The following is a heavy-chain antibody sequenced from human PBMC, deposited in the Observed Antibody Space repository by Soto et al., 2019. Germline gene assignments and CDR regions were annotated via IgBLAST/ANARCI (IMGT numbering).Heavy chain of an antibody. CDR1: VGSVSGYY. D-gene: IGHD6-19*01. CDR2: INHSGST. CDR3: ARFSGWYFGYYYGMDV. J-gene: IGHJ6*02. Sequence: SESLSLTCAVYVGSVSGYYWSWIRQPPGKGLEWIEEINHSGSTNYNPSLKSRVTISVDTSKNQFSLKLSSVTAADTAVYYCARFSGWYFGYYYGMDVWGQGTTVTVSS. V-gene: IGHV4-34*01.